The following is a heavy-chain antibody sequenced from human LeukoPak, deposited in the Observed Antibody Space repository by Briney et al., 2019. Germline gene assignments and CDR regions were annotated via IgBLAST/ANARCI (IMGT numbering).Heavy chain of an antibody. CDR1: GGTFSSYA. V-gene: IGHV3-23*01. J-gene: IGHJ3*02. Sequence: SCKASGGTFSSYAISWVRQAPGKGLEWVSAISGTGGSTYNSDSVKGRFTISRDNSKNTLYLQMNSLRAEDTAVYYCEIFGLVVVHAFDIWGQGTMVTVSS. CDR2: ISGTGGST. D-gene: IGHD3-22*01. CDR3: EIFGLVVVHAFDI.